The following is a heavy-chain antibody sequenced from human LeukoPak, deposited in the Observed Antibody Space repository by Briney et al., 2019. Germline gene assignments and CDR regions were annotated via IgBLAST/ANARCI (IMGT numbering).Heavy chain of an antibody. V-gene: IGHV3-48*01. Sequence: PGGSLRLSCAASGFTFSSYSMNWVRQAPGKGLEWVSYISSSSSTIYYADSVRGRFTISRDNAKNPLYLQMNSLRAEDTAVYYCARDPYGSGTPVWGQGTTVTVS. CDR2: ISSSSSTI. D-gene: IGHD3-10*01. CDR1: GFTFSSYS. J-gene: IGHJ6*02. CDR3: ARDPYGSGTPV.